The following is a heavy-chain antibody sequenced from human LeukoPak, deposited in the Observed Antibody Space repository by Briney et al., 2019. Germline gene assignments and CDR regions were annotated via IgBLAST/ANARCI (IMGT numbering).Heavy chain of an antibody. CDR2: INHSGGT. J-gene: IGHJ4*02. D-gene: IGHD3-10*01. CDR1: GGSFSGYY. V-gene: IGHV4-34*01. Sequence: SEALSLTCAVYGGSFSGYYWSWIRQPPGKGLEWIGEINHSGGTKYNPSLKSRVTISVDTSKNQFSLKLSSVTAADTAVYYCASRGELWFGEYTPSDYWGQGTLVTVSS. CDR3: ASRGELWFGEYTPSDY.